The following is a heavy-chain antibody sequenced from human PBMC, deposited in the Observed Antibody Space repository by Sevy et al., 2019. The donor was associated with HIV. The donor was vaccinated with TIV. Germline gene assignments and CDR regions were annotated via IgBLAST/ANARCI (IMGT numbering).Heavy chain of an antibody. V-gene: IGHV4-30-4*01. CDR3: ARGQNLDSAHFDF. Sequence: SETLSLTCSVSGDSISSGDYYWNWIRQSPGKGLEWIGYFFYSDSPHYNPSLKSRFTISADMSANQVSLKVTSVTPADSAVYYCARGQNLDSAHFDFWGQGTLVTVSS. CDR1: GDSISSGDYY. CDR2: FFYSDSP. D-gene: IGHD5-18*01. J-gene: IGHJ5*01.